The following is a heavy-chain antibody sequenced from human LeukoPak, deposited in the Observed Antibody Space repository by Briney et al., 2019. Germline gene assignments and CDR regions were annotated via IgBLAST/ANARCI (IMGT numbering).Heavy chain of an antibody. CDR1: GFTFSAYS. V-gene: IGHV3-21*01. D-gene: IGHD6-13*01. Sequence: GGSLTLSCAASGFTFSAYSMNWVRQAPGKGLEWVSSISCSGSYIYYADSVKGRFIISRDNAKNSLYLQMYSLRAEDTAVYYCARWHQLALDYWGQGTVLTVSS. J-gene: IGHJ4*02. CDR3: ARWHQLALDY. CDR2: ISCSGSYI.